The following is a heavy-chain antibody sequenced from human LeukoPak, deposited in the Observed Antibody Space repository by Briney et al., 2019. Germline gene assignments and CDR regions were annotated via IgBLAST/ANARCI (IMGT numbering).Heavy chain of an antibody. Sequence: GGSLRLSRAASGFTFSSDSMNWVRQAPAKGLEWVSSICSSNSYIHYADSLNGRFTISRDSAKDSLYLQMNSLRAEDTAVYYCARPEAGIAARVGGAFDIWGQGTMVTVSS. CDR3: ARPEAGIAARVGGAFDI. V-gene: IGHV3-21*01. CDR2: ICSSNSYI. CDR1: GFTFSSDS. J-gene: IGHJ3*02. D-gene: IGHD6-6*01.